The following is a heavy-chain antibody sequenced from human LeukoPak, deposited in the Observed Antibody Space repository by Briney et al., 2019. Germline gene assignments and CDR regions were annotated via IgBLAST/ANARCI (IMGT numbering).Heavy chain of an antibody. CDR1: GFTFSSYA. Sequence: PGGSLRLSCAASGFTFSSYAMSWVRQAPGKGLEWVSAISGSGGSTYYADSVTGRFTISRDNSKNTLYLQMNSLRAEDTAVYYCAKPRRYYYGSGSHYDYWGQGTLVTVSS. D-gene: IGHD3-10*01. V-gene: IGHV3-23*01. CDR3: AKPRRYYYGSGSHYDY. CDR2: ISGSGGST. J-gene: IGHJ4*02.